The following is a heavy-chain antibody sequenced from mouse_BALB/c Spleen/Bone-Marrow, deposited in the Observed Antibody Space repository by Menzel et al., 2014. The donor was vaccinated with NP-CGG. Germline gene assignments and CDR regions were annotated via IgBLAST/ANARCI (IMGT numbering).Heavy chain of an antibody. D-gene: IGHD2-1*01. Sequence: QVQLQQSGAELARPGASVKMSCKASGYTFTSYTMHWVKPRPGQGLEWIGYINPSSGYTNYNQKFKDKATLTADKSSSTAYMQLSSLTSEDSAVYYCARESYGNWFAYWGQGTQVTVSA. J-gene: IGHJ3*01. CDR2: INPSSGYT. CDR1: GYTFTSYT. CDR3: ARESYGNWFAY. V-gene: IGHV1-4*01.